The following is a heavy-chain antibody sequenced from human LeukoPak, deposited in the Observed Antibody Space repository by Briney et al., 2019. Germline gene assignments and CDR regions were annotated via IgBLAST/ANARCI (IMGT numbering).Heavy chain of an antibody. Sequence: ASVKVSCKASGYTFTGYYMHWVRQAPGQGLEWMGWINPNSGGTNYAQKFQGRVTMTRDTSISTAYTDLSRLRSDDTAVYFCARGPSGWYPYFDYWGQGTLVTVSS. V-gene: IGHV1-2*02. CDR2: INPNSGGT. CDR1: GYTFTGYY. CDR3: ARGPSGWYPYFDY. D-gene: IGHD6-19*01. J-gene: IGHJ4*02.